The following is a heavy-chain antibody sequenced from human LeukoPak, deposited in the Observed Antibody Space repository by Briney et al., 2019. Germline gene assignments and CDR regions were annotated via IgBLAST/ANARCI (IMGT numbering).Heavy chain of an antibody. CDR1: GFTFSSYG. D-gene: IGHD3-10*01. CDR2: IRYDGSNK. J-gene: IGHJ6*03. Sequence: GGSLRLSCAASGFTFSSYGMHWVRQAPGKGLEWVAFIRYDGSNKYYADSVKGRFTISRDNSKNTLYLQMNSLRAEDTAVYYCAKFGGSGSYYNTPYYYYMDVWGKGTTVTISS. V-gene: IGHV3-30*02. CDR3: AKFGGSGSYYNTPYYYYMDV.